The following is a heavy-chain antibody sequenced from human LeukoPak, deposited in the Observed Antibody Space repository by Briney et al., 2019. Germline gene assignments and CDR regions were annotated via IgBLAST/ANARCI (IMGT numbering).Heavy chain of an antibody. CDR3: VKDLSGYWTFDY. D-gene: IGHD1-1*01. CDR1: GFSFSGYA. J-gene: IGHJ4*02. V-gene: IGHV3-30*18. Sequence: GGSLRLSCIASGFSFSGYAMSWGRQAPGKGLEWVAVISDDGNRKYYADSVQGRFTISRDNSKNTLYLQMNSLRAEDTAVYFCVKDLSGYWTFDYWGQGTLVTVSS. CDR2: ISDDGNRK.